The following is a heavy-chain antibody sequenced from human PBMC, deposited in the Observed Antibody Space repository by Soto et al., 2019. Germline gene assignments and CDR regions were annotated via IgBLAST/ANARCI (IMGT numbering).Heavy chain of an antibody. CDR1: GGTFSNHA. V-gene: IGHV1-69*12. CDR2: IIPIFTTT. J-gene: IGHJ3*02. CDR3: AREVAADGTFREDVFDI. Sequence: QVHLVQSGAEVKKPGSSVKVSCKAPGGTFSNHAINWVRQAPGQGLEWMGRIIPIFTTTNYAQKFQGRVSMTADESTTTASMERSSLKHDDTAVYYCAREVAADGTFREDVFDIWGQGTLVTVSS. D-gene: IGHD6-13*01.